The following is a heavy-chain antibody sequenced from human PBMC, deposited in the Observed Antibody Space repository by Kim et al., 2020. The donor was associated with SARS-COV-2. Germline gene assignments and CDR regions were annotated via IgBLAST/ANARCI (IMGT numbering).Heavy chain of an antibody. V-gene: IGHV4-39*01. CDR3: ASGPTTPPDY. D-gene: IGHD2-15*01. CDR2: IYYSGST. CDR1: GGSISSSSYY. Sequence: SETLSLTCTVSGGSISSSSYYWGWIRQPPGKGLEWIGSIYYSGSTYYNPSLKSRVTISVDTSKNQFSLKLSSVTAADTAVYYCASGPTTPPDYWGQGTLVTVSS. J-gene: IGHJ4*02.